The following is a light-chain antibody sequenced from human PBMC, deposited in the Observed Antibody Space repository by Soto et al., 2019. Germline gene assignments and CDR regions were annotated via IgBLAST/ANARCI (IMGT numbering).Light chain of an antibody. V-gene: IGLV2-23*01. J-gene: IGLJ1*01. CDR3: CSYAGLGTYV. CDR2: EGS. CDR1: SSDVGSYDL. Sequence: QSALTQPASVSGSPGQSITISCTGTSSDVGSYDLVSWFQQHPGKAPKLMIYEGSKRPSGVSSRFSGSKSGNTASLTISGLHADDQADYYCCSYAGLGTYVFGSGTKLTVL.